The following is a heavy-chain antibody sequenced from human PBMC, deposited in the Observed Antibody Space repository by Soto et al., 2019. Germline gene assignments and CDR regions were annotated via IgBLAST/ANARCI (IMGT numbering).Heavy chain of an antibody. CDR3: ARARGRGSESYSQ. CDR1: GGSFSGYY. Sequence: QVPLQQWRAGLLKPSETLSLTGAVYGGSFSGYYWSWIRQPPGKGLEWIGEINHSGSTNYNPSLKSRVTISVDTSKDQFSLKLSSVTAAATAVYYGARARGRGSESYSQWGQGTLVTVSS. V-gene: IGHV4-34*01. J-gene: IGHJ4*02. D-gene: IGHD3-10*01. CDR2: INHSGST.